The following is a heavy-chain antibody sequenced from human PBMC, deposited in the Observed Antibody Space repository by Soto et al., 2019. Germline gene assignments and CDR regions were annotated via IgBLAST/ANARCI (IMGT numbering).Heavy chain of an antibody. CDR3: ARWWSGSRQGFDP. Sequence: SETLSLTCTVSGGSISSYYWSWIRQPPGKGLEWIGYIYYSGSTNYNPSLKSRVTIPVDTSKNQFSLKLSSVTAADTAVYYCARWWSGSRQGFDPWGQGTLVTVSS. V-gene: IGHV4-59*12. J-gene: IGHJ5*02. D-gene: IGHD3-3*01. CDR2: IYYSGST. CDR1: GGSISSYY.